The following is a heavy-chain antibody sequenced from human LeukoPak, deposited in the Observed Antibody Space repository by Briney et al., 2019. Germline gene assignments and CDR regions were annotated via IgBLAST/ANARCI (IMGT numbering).Heavy chain of an antibody. V-gene: IGHV3-74*01. CDR2: INGDGSST. CDR3: VRGYSSGYRLDY. J-gene: IGHJ4*02. CDR1: GFTFSSYW. Sequence: GGSLRLSCAASGFTFSSYWMHWVRQDPLKGLLWVSRINGDGSSTDYAHSEKGRFTISRDNAKSTVYLQMNSMKAEDTAVYYCVRGYSSGYRLDYWGQGTLVTVSS. D-gene: IGHD3-22*01.